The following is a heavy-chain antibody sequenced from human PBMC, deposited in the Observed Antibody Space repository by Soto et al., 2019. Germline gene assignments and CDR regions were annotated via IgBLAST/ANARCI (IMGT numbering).Heavy chain of an antibody. V-gene: IGHV1-3*01. Sequence: QVQVVQSGAEVKKPGASVKVSCKASGYTFTSYAMHWVRQAPGQRLEWMGWINAGNGNTKYSQKFQGRVTITRDTSACTAYMELSSLRSEDTAVYYCARVIGGWYYFDYWGQGTLVTVSS. J-gene: IGHJ4*02. CDR2: INAGNGNT. D-gene: IGHD6-19*01. CDR3: ARVIGGWYYFDY. CDR1: GYTFTSYA.